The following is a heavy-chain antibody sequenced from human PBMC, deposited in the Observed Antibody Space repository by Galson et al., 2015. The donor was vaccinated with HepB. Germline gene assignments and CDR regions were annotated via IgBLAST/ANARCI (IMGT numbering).Heavy chain of an antibody. CDR3: ARGSAAGTWGYGMGV. Sequence: SLRPSCAAFGFTFSSYPMHWVRQAPGKGREWVAVSAEDGSSEYYADSVKGRFTISRDNPKNTVYLQMNSLRPEETAVYYCARGSAAGTWGYGMGVWGHGTTVSVSS. CDR2: SAEDGSSE. J-gene: IGHJ6*02. V-gene: IGHV3-30*04. D-gene: IGHD6-13*01. CDR1: GFTFSSYP.